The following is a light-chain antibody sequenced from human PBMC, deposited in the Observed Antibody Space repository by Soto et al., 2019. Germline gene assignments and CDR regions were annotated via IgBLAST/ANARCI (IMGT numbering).Light chain of an antibody. CDR2: DVS. CDR3: CSYAGSSTYV. J-gene: IGLJ1*01. Sequence: QSALTQPASVSGSPGQSITISCTGTSSDVGSYNLVSWYQQHPGNAPKIMIYDVSERPSGVSNRFSGSKSGNTASLTISGLQDEDEADYYCCSYAGSSTYVFGTGTKLTVL. CDR1: SSDVGSYNL. V-gene: IGLV2-23*02.